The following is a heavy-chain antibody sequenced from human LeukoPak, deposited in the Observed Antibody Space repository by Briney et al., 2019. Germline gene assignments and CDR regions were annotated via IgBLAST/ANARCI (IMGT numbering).Heavy chain of an antibody. CDR2: IYRAGNT. V-gene: IGHV3-53*01. CDR3: ATFSYAGNAGGSVGP. J-gene: IGHJ5*02. CDR1: GFTVSSNY. Sequence: PGGSLRLSCAASGFTVSSNYMTWVRQAPGKGLEWVSVIYRAGNTYYADSVKGRFTISRDNSNNTVYLQMNSLRAEDTAVYYCATFSYAGNAGGSVGPWGQGTLVTVSS. D-gene: IGHD4-23*01.